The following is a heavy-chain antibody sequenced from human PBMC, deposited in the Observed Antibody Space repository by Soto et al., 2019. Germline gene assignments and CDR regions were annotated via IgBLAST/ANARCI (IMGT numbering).Heavy chain of an antibody. D-gene: IGHD2-2*01. CDR2: IYYSGST. CDR1: GGSISSGGYY. Sequence: SETLSLTCTVSGGSISSGGYYWSWIRQHPGKGLEWIGYIYYSGSTYYNPSLKSRVTISVDTSKNQFSLKLSSVTAADTAVYYCARSFWVVPAATVYPVYYGMDVWGQGTTVTVSS. V-gene: IGHV4-31*03. J-gene: IGHJ6*02. CDR3: ARSFWVVPAATVYPVYYGMDV.